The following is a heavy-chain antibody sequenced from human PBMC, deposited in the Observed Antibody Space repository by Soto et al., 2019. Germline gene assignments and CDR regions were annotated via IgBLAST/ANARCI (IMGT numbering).Heavy chain of an antibody. J-gene: IGHJ4*02. D-gene: IGHD5-12*01. CDR3: AKRAQIYDPGYYFDF. V-gene: IGHV3-23*01. CDR1: GFTFSDYA. Sequence: GGSLRLSCAASGFTFSDYAMSWVRQGPGKGLEWVSTISGSGGRTFYADSVKGRFTISRDNSKNTLSPQMNSLSAEDTAVYYCAKRAQIYDPGYYFDFWGQGTPVTVSS. CDR2: ISGSGGRT.